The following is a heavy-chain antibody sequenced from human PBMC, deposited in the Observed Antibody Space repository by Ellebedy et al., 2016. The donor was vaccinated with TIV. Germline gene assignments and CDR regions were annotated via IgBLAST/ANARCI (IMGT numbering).Heavy chain of an antibody. Sequence: GESLKISXAASGFTFIIYSLNWVRQAPGKGLEWVSYISSSRRTIYYADSVKGRFTISRDNAKNSLYLQMNSLRAEDTAVYYCAAAAGAGDDAFDIWGQGTMVTVSS. J-gene: IGHJ3*02. CDR2: ISSSRRTI. CDR1: GFTFIIYS. D-gene: IGHD6-13*01. V-gene: IGHV3-48*01. CDR3: AAAAGAGDDAFDI.